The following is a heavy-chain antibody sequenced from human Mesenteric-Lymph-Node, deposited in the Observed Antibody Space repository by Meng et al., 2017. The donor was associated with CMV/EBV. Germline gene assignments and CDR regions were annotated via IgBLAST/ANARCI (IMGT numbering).Heavy chain of an antibody. CDR3: ARQAPGVGEFLFYFDY. CDR1: GTFSDYA. CDR2: IIPIFHTA. J-gene: IGHJ4*02. V-gene: IGHV1-69*01. Sequence: GTFSDYAISWVRQAPGHGLEWMGGIIPIFHTAHYAQKFKGRVTITADESTSTAYMELSSLTSEDTAVYYCARQAPGVGEFLFYFDYWGQGTLVTVSS. D-gene: IGHD3-10*01.